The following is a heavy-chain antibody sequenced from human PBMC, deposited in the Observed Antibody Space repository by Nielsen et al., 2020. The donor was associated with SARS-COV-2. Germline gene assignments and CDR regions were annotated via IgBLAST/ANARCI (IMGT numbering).Heavy chain of an antibody. CDR1: GESFSGYF. Sequence: SETLSLTCAVYGESFSGYFWSWIRQPPGKGLEWIGEIDEIGNTDYTPSLKSRVTISLDTSRKHFSLDLRSVTAADTAIYYCASNPSSSWYYFDYWGQGTLVTVSS. J-gene: IGHJ4*02. CDR3: ASNPSSSWYYFDY. CDR2: IDEIGNT. V-gene: IGHV4-34*01. D-gene: IGHD6-13*01.